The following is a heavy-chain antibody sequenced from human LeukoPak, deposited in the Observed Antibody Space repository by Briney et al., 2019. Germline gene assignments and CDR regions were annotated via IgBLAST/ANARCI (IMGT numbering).Heavy chain of an antibody. Sequence: GGSLRLSCAASGFTFSSYSMNWVRQAPGKGLEWVSSISSSSSYIYYADSVKGRFTISRDNAKNSLYLQMNSLRAEDTAVYYCATNTIQTFYYFDYWGQGTLVTVSS. J-gene: IGHJ4*02. CDR1: GFTFSSYS. CDR3: ATNTIQTFYYFDY. CDR2: ISSSSSYI. V-gene: IGHV3-21*01. D-gene: IGHD5-24*01.